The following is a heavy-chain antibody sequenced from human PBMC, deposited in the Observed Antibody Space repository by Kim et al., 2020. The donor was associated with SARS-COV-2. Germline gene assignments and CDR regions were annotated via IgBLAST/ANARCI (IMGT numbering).Heavy chain of an antibody. CDR3: ARLRTYYYDSSGYYSLDY. D-gene: IGHD3-22*01. V-gene: IGHV1-3*01. J-gene: IGHJ4*02. Sequence: KFQGRVTITRDTSAGTAYMELSSLRSEDTAVYYCARLRTYYYDSSGYYSLDYWGQGTLVTVSS.